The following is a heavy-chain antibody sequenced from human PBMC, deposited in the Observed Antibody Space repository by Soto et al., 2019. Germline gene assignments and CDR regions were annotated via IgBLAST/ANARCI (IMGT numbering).Heavy chain of an antibody. CDR1: GYSISNGGYY. V-gene: IGHV4-31*03. J-gene: IGHJ3*02. CDR3: ARTTDAFDI. CDR2: IYYSGST. Sequence: QVQLQESGPGLVKPSQTLSLTCPVSGYSISNGGYYWSWIRQRPGEGLEWLGYIYYSGSTYYNPSLKSRPSISVDTSKNQFSLKVNSVTAADTAVYYCARTTDAFDIWGQGTMVTVSS. D-gene: IGHD1-1*01.